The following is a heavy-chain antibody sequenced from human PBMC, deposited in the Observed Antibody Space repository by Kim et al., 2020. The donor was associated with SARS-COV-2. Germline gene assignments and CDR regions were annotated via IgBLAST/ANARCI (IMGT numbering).Heavy chain of an antibody. Sequence: SETLSLTCAVYGGSFSGYYWSWIRQPPGKGLEWIGEINHSGSTNYKPSLKSRVTISVDTSKNQFSLKLSSVTAADTAVYYCARGRIVVVTAVIYYYYYYGMDVWGQGTTVTVSS. CDR3: ARGRIVVVTAVIYYYYYYGMDV. CDR1: GGSFSGYY. J-gene: IGHJ6*02. D-gene: IGHD2-21*02. CDR2: INHSGST. V-gene: IGHV4-34*01.